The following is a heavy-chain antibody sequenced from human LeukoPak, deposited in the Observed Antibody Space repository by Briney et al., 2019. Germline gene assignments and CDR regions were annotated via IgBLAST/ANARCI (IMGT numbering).Heavy chain of an antibody. D-gene: IGHD6-13*01. V-gene: IGHV3-7*01. Sequence: SGGSLRLSCAASGFNFSSHWMSWVRQAPGKGLKWVANIKKDGGEIFYADSVKGRFTIFRDNARNALYLQMSSLRGEDTALYYCARDRRAASAPDYWGQGTLVTVSS. J-gene: IGHJ4*02. CDR3: ARDRRAASAPDY. CDR2: IKKDGGEI. CDR1: GFNFSSHW.